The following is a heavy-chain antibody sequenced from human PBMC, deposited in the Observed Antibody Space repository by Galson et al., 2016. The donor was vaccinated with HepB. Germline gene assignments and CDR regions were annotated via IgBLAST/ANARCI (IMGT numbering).Heavy chain of an antibody. Sequence: SLRLSCAASGFTFRNYGMTWVRQAPGQGLEWVSTICGSCGDIHYADSVKGRFTISRDNSQNTLFLQMNSVRADDTAVYYCAQDPFHWVGGPSGYWGQGTLVAVSS. CDR3: AQDPFHWVGGPSGY. V-gene: IGHV3-23*01. CDR2: ICGSCGDI. J-gene: IGHJ4*02. D-gene: IGHD3-16*01. CDR1: GFTFRNYG.